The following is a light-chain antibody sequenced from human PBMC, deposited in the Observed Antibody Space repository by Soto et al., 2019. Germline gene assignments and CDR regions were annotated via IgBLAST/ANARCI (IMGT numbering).Light chain of an antibody. CDR1: QSVSSY. CDR3: QQRYNWPPIT. CDR2: DAS. V-gene: IGKV3-11*01. Sequence: EIVLTQSPATLSLSPGERATLSCRASQSVSSYLAWYQQKPGQAPRLLIYDASNRAIDIPARFSASGSGTDFTLTISRLEPEDFAVYYCQQRYNWPPITFGQGTRLE. J-gene: IGKJ5*01.